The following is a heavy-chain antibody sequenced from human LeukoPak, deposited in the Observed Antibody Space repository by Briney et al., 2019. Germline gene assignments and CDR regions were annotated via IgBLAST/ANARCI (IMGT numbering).Heavy chain of an antibody. CDR2: ISSSGSTI. CDR3: ARESVAAAGSSDY. CDR1: GFTFSRYE. J-gene: IGHJ4*02. D-gene: IGHD6-13*01. Sequence: TGGSLRLSCAASGFTFSRYEMNWVSQAPGRGLGWVSYISSSGSTIYYADSVKGRFTISRDNAKNSLYLQMNSLRAEDTAVYYCARESVAAAGSSDYWGQGTLVTVSS. V-gene: IGHV3-48*03.